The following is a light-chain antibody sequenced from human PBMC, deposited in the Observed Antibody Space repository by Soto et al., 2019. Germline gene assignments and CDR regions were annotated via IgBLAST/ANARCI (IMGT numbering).Light chain of an antibody. V-gene: IGKV3-15*01. CDR3: QQYDNWPHT. CDR1: QTLSRN. J-gene: IGKJ2*01. Sequence: EMVMTQSPATLSVSPGERATLSCRASQTLSRNLAWYQQQPGQAPRLLIYGASTRATGIPARFSGSGSGTDFTLTISSLQSEDFEVYYCQQYDNWPHTFGQGTKLEIK. CDR2: GAS.